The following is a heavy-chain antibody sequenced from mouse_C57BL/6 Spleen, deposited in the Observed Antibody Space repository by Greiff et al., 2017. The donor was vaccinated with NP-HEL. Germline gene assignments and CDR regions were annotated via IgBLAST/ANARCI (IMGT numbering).Heavy chain of an antibody. D-gene: IGHD1-1*01. J-gene: IGHJ2*01. V-gene: IGHV5-4*01. CDR3: ARDGDGSSYFDY. Sequence: DVQLVESGGGLVKPGGSLKLSCAASGFTFSSYAMSWVRQTPEKRLEWVATISDGGSYTYYPDKVKGRFTISRDKAKNNLYLQMSHLKSEDTAMYYWARDGDGSSYFDYWGQGTTLTVSS. CDR1: GFTFSSYA. CDR2: ISDGGSYT.